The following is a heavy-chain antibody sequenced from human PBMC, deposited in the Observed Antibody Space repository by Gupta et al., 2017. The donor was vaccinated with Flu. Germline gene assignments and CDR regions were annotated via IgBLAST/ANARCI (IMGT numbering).Heavy chain of an antibody. J-gene: IGHJ4*02. D-gene: IGHD7-27*01. V-gene: IGHV4-39*01. Sequence: QLQLQESGPGLVRTSETLSLTCSVSGDSISSGTYFWAWIRQSPRKGLEWIGNIFYSGSTQYNPSLRSRLTMSIDTSTNQFSLRVTSMTAPDTAVYYCARSVTGDYFDNWGQGSLVTVSS. CDR1: GDSISSGTYF. CDR3: ARSVTGDYFDN. CDR2: IFYSGST.